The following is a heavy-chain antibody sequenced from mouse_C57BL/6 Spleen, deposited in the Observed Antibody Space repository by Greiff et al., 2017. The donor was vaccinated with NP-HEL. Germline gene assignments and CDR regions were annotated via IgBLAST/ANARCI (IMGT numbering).Heavy chain of an antibody. CDR3: ARSDYYGSSYSWFAY. J-gene: IGHJ3*01. V-gene: IGHV1-9*01. CDR2: ILPGSGST. Sequence: VQLQQSGAELMKPGASVKLSCKATGYTFTGYWIEWVKQRPGHGLEWIGEILPGSGSTNYHEKFKGKATFTADTSSNTAYMQLSSLTTEDSAIYYCARSDYYGSSYSWFAYWGQGTLVTVSA. D-gene: IGHD1-1*01. CDR1: GYTFTGYW.